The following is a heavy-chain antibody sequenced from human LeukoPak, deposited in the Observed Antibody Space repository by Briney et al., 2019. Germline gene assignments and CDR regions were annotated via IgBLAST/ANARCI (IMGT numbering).Heavy chain of an antibody. CDR1: GGSISNNNYY. D-gene: IGHD3-3*01. Sequence: SETLSLTCSVSGGSISNNNYYWGWIRQSPGRGLEWIGSLYYRGDTFYNPSLKSRVTISVDKSKNQFSLKVRSVTATDTAVFYCARAARLRISIIKMMHSAFDVWGQGTMVTVS. V-gene: IGHV4-39*01. J-gene: IGHJ3*01. CDR3: ARAARLRISIIKMMHSAFDV. CDR2: LYYRGDT.